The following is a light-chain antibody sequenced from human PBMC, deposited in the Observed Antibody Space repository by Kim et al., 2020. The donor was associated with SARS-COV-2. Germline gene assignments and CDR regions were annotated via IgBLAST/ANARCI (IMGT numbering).Light chain of an antibody. CDR2: QDD. Sequence: SYELTQPPSVSVSPGQTASITCSGDKLGDKHVSWYQQKTGQSPMVVIYQDDKRPSGIPERFSGSNSGNTATMTISGTQTLDEADYYCQAWDTTTVTFGGG. J-gene: IGLJ2*01. CDR3: QAWDTTTVT. CDR1: KLGDKH. V-gene: IGLV3-1*01.